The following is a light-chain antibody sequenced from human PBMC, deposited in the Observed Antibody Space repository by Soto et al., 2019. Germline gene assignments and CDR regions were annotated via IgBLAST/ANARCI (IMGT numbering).Light chain of an antibody. V-gene: IGKV1-39*01. J-gene: IGKJ3*01. CDR3: QQSYSTPLF. Sequence: DIQMTQSPSSLSASVGDRVTITCRASQSISSYVNWYQQKPGKAPKLLIYAASSLQSGVPSRFSGSGSVTEFTLTISILQPEDFATYYCQQSYSTPLFFGPGTKVNI. CDR2: AAS. CDR1: QSISSY.